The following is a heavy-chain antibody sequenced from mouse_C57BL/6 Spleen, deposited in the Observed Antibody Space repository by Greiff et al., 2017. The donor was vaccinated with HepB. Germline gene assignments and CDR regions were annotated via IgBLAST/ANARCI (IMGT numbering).Heavy chain of an antibody. CDR2: IDPETGGT. Sequence: QVQLQQSGAELVRPGASVTLSCKASGYTFTDYEMHWVKQTPVHGLEWIGAIDPETGGTAYNQKFKGKAILTADKSSSTAYMELRSLTSEDSAVYYGTRGDYDVGGYAMDYWGQGTSVTVSS. V-gene: IGHV1-15*01. CDR3: TRGDYDVGGYAMDY. J-gene: IGHJ4*01. D-gene: IGHD2-4*01. CDR1: GYTFTDYE.